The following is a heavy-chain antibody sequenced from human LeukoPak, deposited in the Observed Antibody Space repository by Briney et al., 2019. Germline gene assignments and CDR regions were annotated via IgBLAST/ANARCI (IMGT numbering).Heavy chain of an antibody. CDR2: ISGSGGGT. CDR3: AKAFSAYENWPPNWFDP. D-gene: IGHD5-12*01. Sequence: PGGSLRLSCAASGFTVSSNYMTWVRQAPGKGLEWVSAISGSGGGTYYADSVKGRLTISRDNSKNTLYLQMSSLRAEDTAVYYCAKAFSAYENWPPNWFDPWGQGTLVTVSS. J-gene: IGHJ5*02. CDR1: GFTVSSNY. V-gene: IGHV3-23*01.